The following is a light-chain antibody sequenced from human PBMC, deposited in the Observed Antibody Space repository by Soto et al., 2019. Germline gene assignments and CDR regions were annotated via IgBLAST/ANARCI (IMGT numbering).Light chain of an antibody. CDR3: LPYGGSPT. CDR2: TTS. CDR1: QIVDANH. J-gene: IGKJ1*01. Sequence: EIVLTQSPGTLSLSPGERATLSCRASQIVDANHVAWYQQKPGQAPRPLIYTTSYRASGIPDRFTGSGSGTDFSLTISKLEPEDFVVYYCLPYGGSPTFGQGTRVDFK. V-gene: IGKV3-20*01.